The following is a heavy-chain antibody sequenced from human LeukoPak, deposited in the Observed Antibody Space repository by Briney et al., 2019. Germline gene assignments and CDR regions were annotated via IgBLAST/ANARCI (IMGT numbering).Heavy chain of an antibody. D-gene: IGHD2-2*02. V-gene: IGHV3-48*03. J-gene: IGHJ4*02. CDR3: ARDLNRGPAAIYDY. Sequence: GGSLRLACAAAGFTFSSYEISWVRQAPGEGRGWVSYVSSSGSTIYYADSVKGRFTISRDNAKNSLYLQMNSLRAEDTAVYYCARDLNRGPAAIYDYWGQGTLVTVSS. CDR2: VSSSGSTI. CDR1: GFTFSSYE.